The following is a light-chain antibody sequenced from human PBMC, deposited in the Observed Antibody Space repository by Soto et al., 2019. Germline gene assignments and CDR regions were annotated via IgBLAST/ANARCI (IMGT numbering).Light chain of an antibody. Sequence: IVMTQSPATLSVSPGERATLFCMASQSVSSNLAWYQQRPGQAPRLLIFGAYTRATGIPARFSGSGSGTEFTLTISSLQSDESAVYCCQQYNNWPPLTFGGGTEVEIK. CDR1: QSVSSN. J-gene: IGKJ4*01. V-gene: IGKV3D-15*01. CDR3: QQYNNWPPLT. CDR2: GAY.